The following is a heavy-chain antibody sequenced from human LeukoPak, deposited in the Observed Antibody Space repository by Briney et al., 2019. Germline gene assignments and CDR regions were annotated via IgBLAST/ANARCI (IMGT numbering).Heavy chain of an antibody. V-gene: IGHV3-74*01. CDR3: AKGLNRGVVIMPAGQMDV. Sequence: GGSLRLSCAASGFTFSSYWMHWVRQAPGKGRVGVSRINSDGSSTSYADSVKGRFTISRDNSMNTLYLQMHSLRAEDMAVYYCAKGLNRGVVIMPAGQMDVWGKGTTVTISS. J-gene: IGHJ6*04. CDR1: GFTFSSYW. CDR2: INSDGSST. D-gene: IGHD2-2*01.